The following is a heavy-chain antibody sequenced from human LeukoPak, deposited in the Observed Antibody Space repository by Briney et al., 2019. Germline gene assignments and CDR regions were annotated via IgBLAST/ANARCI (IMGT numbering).Heavy chain of an antibody. V-gene: IGHV4-61*02. J-gene: IGHJ3*02. CDR1: GGSISSGSYY. CDR2: IYTSGST. Sequence: SETLSLTCTVSGGSISSGSYYWSWIRQPAGKGLEWIGRIYTSGSTNYNPSLKSRVTISVDTSKNQFSLKLSSVTAADTAVYYCARRYYYEIDIWGQGTMVTVSS. D-gene: IGHD3-22*01. CDR3: ARRYYYEIDI.